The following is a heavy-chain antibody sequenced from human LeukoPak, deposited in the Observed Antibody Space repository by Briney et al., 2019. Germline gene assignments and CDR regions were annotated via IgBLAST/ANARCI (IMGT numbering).Heavy chain of an antibody. V-gene: IGHV4-39*07. Sequence: SETLSLTCTVSGGSISSYYWSWIRQPPGKGLEWIGSIYYSGSTYYNPSLKSRVTISVDTSKNQFSLKLSSVTAADTAVYYCARDRYDFWSGYIPKGAFDIWGQGTMVTVSS. CDR1: GGSISSYY. CDR2: IYYSGST. J-gene: IGHJ3*02. D-gene: IGHD3-3*01. CDR3: ARDRYDFWSGYIPKGAFDI.